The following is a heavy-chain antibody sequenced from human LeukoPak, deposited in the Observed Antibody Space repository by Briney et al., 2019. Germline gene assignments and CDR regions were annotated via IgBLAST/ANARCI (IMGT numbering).Heavy chain of an antibody. CDR2: INHSGST. CDR1: GGSISSSSYY. V-gene: IGHV4-39*07. CDR3: AREGGLRYFDWLFDYFDY. J-gene: IGHJ4*02. Sequence: PSETLSLTCTVSGGSISSSSYYWSWIRQPPGKGLEWIGEINHSGSTNYNPSLKSRVTISVDTSKNQFSLKLNSVTAADTAVYYCAREGGLRYFDWLFDYFDYWGQGTLVTVSS. D-gene: IGHD3-9*01.